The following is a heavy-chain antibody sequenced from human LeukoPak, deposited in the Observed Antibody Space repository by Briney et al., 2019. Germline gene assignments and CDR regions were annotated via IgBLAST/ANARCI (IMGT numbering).Heavy chain of an antibody. CDR3: ARTYRYGSFPVYHFYMDV. J-gene: IGHJ6*03. CDR2: ISYSGST. D-gene: IGHD5-18*01. CDR1: AGSISGFF. Sequence: SETLSLTCTVSAGSISGFFWSWIRQPPGKGLEWIGYISYSGSTNYNPSLKSRVTIPADTSKNQVSLKLSSVTAADTAVYYCARTYRYGSFPVYHFYMDVWGKGTTVTLSS. V-gene: IGHV4-59*01.